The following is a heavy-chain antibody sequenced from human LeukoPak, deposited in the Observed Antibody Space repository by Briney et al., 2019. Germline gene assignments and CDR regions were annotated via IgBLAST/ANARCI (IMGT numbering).Heavy chain of an antibody. CDR3: ARDLLRGYSYGFDY. J-gene: IGHJ4*02. D-gene: IGHD5-18*01. CDR2: INSDSSNT. Sequence: HPGGSLRLSCAASGFTFSSYWMHWVRQAPGKGLARVSRINSDSSNTYYADSVKGRFTISRDNAENTLYLQMNSLRAEDTAVYYCARDLLRGYSYGFDYWGQGTLVTVSS. V-gene: IGHV3-74*01. CDR1: GFTFSSYW.